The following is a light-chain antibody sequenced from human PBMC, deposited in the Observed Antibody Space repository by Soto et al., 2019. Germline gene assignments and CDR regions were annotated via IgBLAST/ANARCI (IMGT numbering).Light chain of an antibody. CDR1: QGIRND. J-gene: IGKJ4*01. CDR2: AAT. CDR3: LQDYEYPLT. V-gene: IGKV1-6*01. Sequence: AIQMTQSPSSLSASVGDRVTITCRASQGIRNDLGWYQQKPGKAPKLLICAATNIQSGVPLRFSGSGSGTDFTLTISSLQPEDFATYFCLQDYEYPLTFGGGTKVEIK.